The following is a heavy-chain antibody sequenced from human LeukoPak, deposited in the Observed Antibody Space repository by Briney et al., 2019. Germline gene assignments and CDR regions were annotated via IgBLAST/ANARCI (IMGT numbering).Heavy chain of an antibody. Sequence: GGSQSLSCAASGFPLSSYSINWVRQAPGKGLEWVSYISSSGSAIYYVDSVKGRFTVSRDNAKNSLFLQMNSPRAEDTAVYYCVRVKGSYFDYWGQGALVTVSS. CDR2: ISSSGSAI. V-gene: IGHV3-48*01. CDR3: VRVKGSYFDY. J-gene: IGHJ4*02. D-gene: IGHD2-15*01. CDR1: GFPLSSYS.